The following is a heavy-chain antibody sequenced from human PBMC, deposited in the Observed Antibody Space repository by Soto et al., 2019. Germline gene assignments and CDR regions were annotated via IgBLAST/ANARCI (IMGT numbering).Heavy chain of an antibody. CDR3: ARGSAAAGPYYFDY. D-gene: IGHD6-13*01. V-gene: IGHV1-69*05. J-gene: IGHJ4*02. Sequence: GASVKVSCKASGGTFSSYAISWVRQAPGQGLEWMGGIIPIFGATKYSQNFQDRVTIARDTSANTAFMELSSLRSEDTAVYYCARGSAAAGPYYFDYWAQGTLVTVS. CDR1: GGTFSSYA. CDR2: IIPIFGAT.